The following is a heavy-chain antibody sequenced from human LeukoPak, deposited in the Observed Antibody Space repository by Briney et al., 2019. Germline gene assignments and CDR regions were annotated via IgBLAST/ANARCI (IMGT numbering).Heavy chain of an antibody. D-gene: IGHD1-26*01. CDR1: GFTFSSNW. CDR2: INSDGSST. CDR3: ARWEYAFDV. Sequence: GGSLRLSCAASGFTFSSNWMHWIRQAPGKGLVWVLSINSDGSSTSYADSVKGRFAISRDNAKNTLYLQMNSLRAEDTAVYYCARWEYAFDVWGQGTMVTVS. V-gene: IGHV3-74*01. J-gene: IGHJ3*01.